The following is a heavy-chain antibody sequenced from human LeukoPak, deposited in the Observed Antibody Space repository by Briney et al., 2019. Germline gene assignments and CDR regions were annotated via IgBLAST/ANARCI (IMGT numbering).Heavy chain of an antibody. J-gene: IGHJ4*02. Sequence: GGSLRLSCAASGFTFSDYWMTWVRQAPGKGLEWVANIKPDGGEKYYVDSVKGRFTISRDNAKNSLYRQMNSLRVEDTAVYYCARGGEGYNGPGFNWGQGTLVTVSS. CDR3: ARGGEGYNGPGFN. CDR2: IKPDGGEK. CDR1: GFTFSDYW. D-gene: IGHD5-12*01. V-gene: IGHV3-7*01.